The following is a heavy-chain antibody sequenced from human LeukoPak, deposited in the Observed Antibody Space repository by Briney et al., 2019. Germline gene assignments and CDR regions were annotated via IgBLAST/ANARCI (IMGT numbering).Heavy chain of an antibody. V-gene: IGHV3-7*04. Sequence: GGSLRLSCAASGFTFNNYAMTWVRQAPGKGLEWVANIEQDGSKKSYVDSVKGRFTISRDNAKNSLYLQMNSLRAEDTAIYYCTRVGYIDEGIDYWGQGTLVTVSS. D-gene: IGHD5-24*01. CDR2: IEQDGSKK. J-gene: IGHJ4*02. CDR1: GFTFNNYA. CDR3: TRVGYIDEGIDY.